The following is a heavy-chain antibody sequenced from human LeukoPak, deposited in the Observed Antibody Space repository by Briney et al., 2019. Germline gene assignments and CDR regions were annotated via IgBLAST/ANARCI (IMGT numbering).Heavy chain of an antibody. CDR1: GFTFSSYA. Sequence: GGSLRLSCAASGFTFSSYAMSWVRQAPGKGLEWVASIKEDGNTEWYVDSVKGRFTVSRDNAKNSLYLQLNSLRVDDTAVYYCTRDYSNARDYWGQGTLVTVFS. D-gene: IGHD2-21*01. CDR2: IKEDGNTE. J-gene: IGHJ4*02. V-gene: IGHV3-7*01. CDR3: TRDYSNARDY.